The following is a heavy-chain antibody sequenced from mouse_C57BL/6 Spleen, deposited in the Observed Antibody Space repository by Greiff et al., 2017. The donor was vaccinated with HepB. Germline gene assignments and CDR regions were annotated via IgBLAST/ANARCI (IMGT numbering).Heavy chain of an antibody. CDR1: GFTFSDYG. CDR2: ISSGSSTI. Sequence: EVQRVESGGGLVKPGGSLKLSCAASGFTFSDYGMHWVRQAPEKGLEWVAYISSGSSTIYYADTVKGRFTISRDNAKNTLFLQMTSLRSEDTAMYYCARELGHYAMDYWGQGTSVTVSS. CDR3: ARELGHYAMDY. J-gene: IGHJ4*01. V-gene: IGHV5-17*01. D-gene: IGHD4-1*01.